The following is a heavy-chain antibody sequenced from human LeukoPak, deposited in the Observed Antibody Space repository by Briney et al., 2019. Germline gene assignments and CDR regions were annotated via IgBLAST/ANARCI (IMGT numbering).Heavy chain of an antibody. J-gene: IGHJ4*02. D-gene: IGHD3-10*01. CDR1: GFTFSSYE. Sequence: PGGSLRLSCAASGFTFSSYEMNWVRQAPGKGLEWVSYISSSGSTIYYADSVKGRFTISRDNAKNSLYLQMNSLRAEDTAVYYCARDRLRGVLDYWGQGTLVTVSS. V-gene: IGHV3-48*03. CDR3: ARDRLRGVLDY. CDR2: ISSSGSTI.